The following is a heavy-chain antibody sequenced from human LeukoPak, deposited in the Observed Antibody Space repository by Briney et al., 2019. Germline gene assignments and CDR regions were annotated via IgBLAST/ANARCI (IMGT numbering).Heavy chain of an antibody. V-gene: IGHV4-39*01. CDR2: IYYSGST. D-gene: IGHD3-9*01. J-gene: IGHJ4*02. Sequence: SETLSLTCTVSGGSISSSSYYWGWIRQPPGKGLEWIGSIYYSGSTYYNPSLKGRVTISVDTSKNQFSLKLSSVTAADTAVYYCARGNIRYFDWLFDYWGQGTLVTVSS. CDR1: GGSISSSSYY. CDR3: ARGNIRYFDWLFDY.